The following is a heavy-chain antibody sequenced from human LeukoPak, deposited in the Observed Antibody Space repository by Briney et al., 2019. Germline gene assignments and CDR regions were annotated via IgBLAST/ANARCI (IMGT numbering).Heavy chain of an antibody. CDR2: IKTKTDTGTT. CDR1: GSTFSNAW. J-gene: IGHJ4*02. D-gene: IGHD4-17*01. CDR3: TTGTGRTDFDY. Sequence: PGGSLRLSCAASGSTFSNAWMSWVRQAPGKGLDWVGRIKTKTDTGTTDYAAPVKGRFTISRDDSKNTLYLQMNSLKTEDTAVYYCTTGTGRTDFDYWGQGTLVTVSS. V-gene: IGHV3-15*01.